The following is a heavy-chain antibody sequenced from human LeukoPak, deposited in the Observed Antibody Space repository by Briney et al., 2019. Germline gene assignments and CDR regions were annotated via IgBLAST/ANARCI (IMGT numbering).Heavy chain of an antibody. CDR1: GFTFSSYW. V-gene: IGHV3-7*05. CDR3: ARDQRYCSSSSCPWEPFDY. CDR2: IKQDGSEK. Sequence: GGSLRLSCAASGFTFSSYWMSWARQAPGKGREWVANIKQDGSEKYYVCSVKGRFTISRDNAKNSLYLQMNSLRAEDTAVYYCARDQRYCSSSSCPWEPFDYWGQGTLVTVSS. J-gene: IGHJ4*02. D-gene: IGHD2-2*01.